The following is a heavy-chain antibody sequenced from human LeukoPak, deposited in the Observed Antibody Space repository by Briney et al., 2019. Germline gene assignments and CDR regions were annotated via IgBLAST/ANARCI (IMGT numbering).Heavy chain of an antibody. CDR2: MNPNSGNT. CDR1: GYTFTSYD. D-gene: IGHD2-15*01. Sequence: GPVKVSCKASGYTFTSYDINWVRQATGQGLEWMGWMNPNSGNTGYSQKFQGRVTMTRNTSISTAYMELSSLRSEDTAVYYCARGVGYCSGGSCYSGQFFTNWFDPRGQGTLVTVSS. CDR3: ARGVGYCSGGSCYSGQFFTNWFDP. J-gene: IGHJ5*02. V-gene: IGHV1-8*01.